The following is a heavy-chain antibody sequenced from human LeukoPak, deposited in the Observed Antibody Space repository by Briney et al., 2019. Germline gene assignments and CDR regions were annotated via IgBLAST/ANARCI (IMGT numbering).Heavy chain of an antibody. J-gene: IGHJ5*02. V-gene: IGHV4-39*07. CDR2: IYYSGST. D-gene: IGHD5-18*01. CDR1: GGSISSSGYY. Sequence: SETLSLTCTVSGGSISSSGYYWGWIRQPPGKGLEWIGSIYYSGSTYYNPSLKSRVTISVDTSKNQFSLKLSSVTAADTAVYYCEVKYSYGIDPWGQGTLVTVSS. CDR3: EVKYSYGIDP.